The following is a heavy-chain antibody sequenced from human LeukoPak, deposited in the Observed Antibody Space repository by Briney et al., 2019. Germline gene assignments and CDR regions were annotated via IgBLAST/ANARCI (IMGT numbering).Heavy chain of an antibody. V-gene: IGHV4-30-2*01. D-gene: IGHD6-19*01. CDR3: VRHLPCFGCYYYYMDV. CDR2: IYQSGST. Sequence: SETLSLTCIVSGGSINSGGYYWSWIRQPPGKGLEWIGYIYQSGSTYYNPSLKSRVTTSVDRSKNQFYLNLTSVTAADTAVYYCVRHLPCFGCYYYYMDVWGRGTTVTVSS. J-gene: IGHJ6*03. CDR1: GGSINSGGYY.